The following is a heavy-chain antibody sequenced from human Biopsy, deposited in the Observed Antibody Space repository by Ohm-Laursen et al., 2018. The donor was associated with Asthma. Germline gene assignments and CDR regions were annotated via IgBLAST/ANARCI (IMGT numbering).Heavy chain of an antibody. CDR2: INSVFGTT. J-gene: IGHJ4*02. V-gene: IGHV1-69*01. D-gene: IGHD2-2*01. CDR1: GGTFNTYV. CDR3: ARKAGSCISRTCYSLDF. Sequence: ESSVNVSCNSLGGTFNTYVIGWVRQAPGEGLGWLGGINSVFGTTTYPQKFQDRVTITADDSTSTVYMELSSLRSEDTAVYYCARKAGSCISRTCYSLDFWGQGTLVTVSS.